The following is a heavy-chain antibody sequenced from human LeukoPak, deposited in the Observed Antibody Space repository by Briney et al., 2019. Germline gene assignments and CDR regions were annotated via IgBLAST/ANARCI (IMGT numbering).Heavy chain of an antibody. Sequence: GGSLRLSCAASGFTFSSYGMHWVRQAPGKGLEWVAFIRYDGSNKYYADSVKGRFTISRDNSNHTLYLEMDSLRAEDTAVYYCAKDFRYCNRANCYGGGQDAFDIWGQGTMVIVSS. CDR3: AKDFRYCNRANCYGGGQDAFDI. D-gene: IGHD2-2*01. CDR2: IRYDGSNK. J-gene: IGHJ3*02. V-gene: IGHV3-30*02. CDR1: GFTFSSYG.